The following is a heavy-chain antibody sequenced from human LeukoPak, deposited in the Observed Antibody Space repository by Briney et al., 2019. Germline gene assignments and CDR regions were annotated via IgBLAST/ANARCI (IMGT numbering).Heavy chain of an antibody. V-gene: IGHV3-15*01. CDR1: GFTFSESW. CDR3: TTRVVTTNDY. D-gene: IGHD2-21*02. Sequence: GGSLRLSCAASGFTFSESWMNWVRHPPRKWLEWVGRVKRKTDGETTDYPAPVKGRFTVSRDDSKNTLYLQMNSLKTEGTAVYYCTTRVVTTNDYWGQGTLVTVSS. J-gene: IGHJ4*02. CDR2: VKRKTDGETT.